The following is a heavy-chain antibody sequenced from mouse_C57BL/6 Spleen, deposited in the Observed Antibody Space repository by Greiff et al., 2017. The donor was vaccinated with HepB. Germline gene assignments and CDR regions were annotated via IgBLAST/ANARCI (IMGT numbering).Heavy chain of an antibody. J-gene: IGHJ3*01. CDR3: TREGGALYYGNFFAY. CDR2: ISSGGDYI. D-gene: IGHD2-1*01. V-gene: IGHV5-9-1*02. Sequence: EVQGVESGEGLVKPGGSLKLSCAASGFTFSSYAMSWVRQTPEKRLEWVAYISSGGDYIYYADTVKGRFTISRDNARNTLYLQMSSLKSEDTAMYYCTREGGALYYGNFFAYWGQGTLVTVSA. CDR1: GFTFSSYA.